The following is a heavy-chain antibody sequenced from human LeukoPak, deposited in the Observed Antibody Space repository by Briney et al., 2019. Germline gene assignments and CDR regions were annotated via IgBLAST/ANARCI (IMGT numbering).Heavy chain of an antibody. Sequence: PGGSLRLSCAASGFTFDDYAMHWVRQAPGKGLEWVSAISGSGGSTYYADSVKGRFTISRDNSKNTLYLQMNSLRAEDTAVYYCAFLRIAAAGNNREELFYWGQGTLVTVSS. D-gene: IGHD6-13*01. J-gene: IGHJ4*02. CDR2: ISGSGGST. V-gene: IGHV3-23*01. CDR3: AFLRIAAAGNNREELFY. CDR1: GFTFDDYA.